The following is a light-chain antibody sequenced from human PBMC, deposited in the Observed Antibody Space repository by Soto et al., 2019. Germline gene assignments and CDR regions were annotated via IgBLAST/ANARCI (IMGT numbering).Light chain of an antibody. J-gene: IGKJ1*01. Sequence: EIVLTQSPGTLSFSPGERATLSCRASQSFSGSFLAWYQQKPGQAPRLLIYDASTRATGIPDRFSGSGSGTDFTLTISRLEREDFAVYYCQQYGSSPQAFGQGTKVDIK. CDR2: DAS. CDR1: QSFSGSF. CDR3: QQYGSSPQA. V-gene: IGKV3-20*01.